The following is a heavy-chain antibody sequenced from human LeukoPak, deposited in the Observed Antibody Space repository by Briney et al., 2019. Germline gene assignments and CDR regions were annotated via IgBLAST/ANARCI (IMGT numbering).Heavy chain of an antibody. CDR3: ATYRQVLLPFES. J-gene: IGHJ4*02. CDR1: GFTFSNYG. CDR2: IFPSGGEI. Sequence: GGSLRLSCAASGFTFSNYGMIWVRQPPGKGLEWVSSIFPSGGEIHYADSVRGRFTISRDNSKSILSLQMNSLRAEDTAIYYCATYRQVLLPFESWGQGTLVTVSS. V-gene: IGHV3-23*01. D-gene: IGHD5-18*01.